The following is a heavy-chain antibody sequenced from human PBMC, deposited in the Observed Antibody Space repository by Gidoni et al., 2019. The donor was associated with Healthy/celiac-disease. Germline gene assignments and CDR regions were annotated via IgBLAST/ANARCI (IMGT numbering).Heavy chain of an antibody. CDR3: ARDPLWLVRGDAFDI. D-gene: IGHD6-19*01. J-gene: IGHJ3*02. CDR1: GVTCRSYG. V-gene: IGHV3-30*03. CDR2: ISYDGSNT. Sequence: QVQLVESGGGVVQPGRSLRLSCAASGVTCRSYGMHWVRQAPGKGLEVVAVISYDGSNTYYADSVTGRFPISRDNSKNTLYLQMTSLSAEDTAVYYCARDPLWLVRGDAFDIWGQGPMVTVSS.